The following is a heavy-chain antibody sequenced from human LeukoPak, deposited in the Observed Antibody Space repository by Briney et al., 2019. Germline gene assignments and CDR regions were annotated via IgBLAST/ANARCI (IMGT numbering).Heavy chain of an antibody. D-gene: IGHD2-2*01. CDR2: IIPIFGTA. V-gene: IGHV1-69*05. J-gene: IGHJ4*02. Sequence: SVNVSCKPSGGTFSSYAISWVRQAPGQGLEWMGGIIPIFGTANYAQKLQGRVTITTDESTSTAYLELSSLSSEDTAVYYCAAFIVVVPAARGLGDDSGQGTLVTVSS. CDR1: GGTFSSYA. CDR3: AAFIVVVPAARGLGDD.